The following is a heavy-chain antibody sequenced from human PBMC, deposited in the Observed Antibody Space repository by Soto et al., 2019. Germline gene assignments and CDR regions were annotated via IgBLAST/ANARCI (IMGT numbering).Heavy chain of an antibody. D-gene: IGHD3-3*01. J-gene: IGHJ5*02. CDR2: IYYSGST. Sequence: SETMSLTCTVSGGSISSGGYYWRWIRPHPGKGLEWIGYIYYSGSTYYNPSLKSRVTISVDTSKNQFSLKLSSVTAADTAVYYCARAITILRVVIPGWFDPWGQGTLVTVSS. CDR1: GGSISSGGYY. V-gene: IGHV4-31*03. CDR3: ARAITILRVVIPGWFDP.